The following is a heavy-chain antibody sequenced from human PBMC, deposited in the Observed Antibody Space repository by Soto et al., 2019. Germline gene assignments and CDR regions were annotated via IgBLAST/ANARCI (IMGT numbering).Heavy chain of an antibody. CDR1: GGSISSAAYC. V-gene: IGHV4-30-4*01. Sequence: QVQLQESGPRLVSPSQTLSLTCTVSGGSISSAAYCWSWIRQSPDKGLEWIGHIYDGGTTYSSPSLKGRGTISADTSEIQFYLKLSSVSAADTAVYYCASGPSGDKIDYWGHGIQVTVSS. CDR3: ASGPSGDKIDY. J-gene: IGHJ4*01. D-gene: IGHD7-27*01. CDR2: IYDGGTT.